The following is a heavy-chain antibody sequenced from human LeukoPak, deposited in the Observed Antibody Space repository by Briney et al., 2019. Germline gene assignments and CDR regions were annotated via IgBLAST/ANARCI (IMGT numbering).Heavy chain of an antibody. J-gene: IGHJ4*02. CDR1: GYSISSGDY. D-gene: IGHD4-17*01. CDR2: VYYSGST. Sequence: PSETLSLTCAVSGYSISSGDYWGWIRQPPGKGLEWIGSVYYSGSTHYNPSLKSRVTISVDTSRNQFSLRLSSVTAADTAVYYCARTSTVTSPSTGSFDYWGQGPLATVSS. V-gene: IGHV4-38-2*01. CDR3: ARTSTVTSPSTGSFDY.